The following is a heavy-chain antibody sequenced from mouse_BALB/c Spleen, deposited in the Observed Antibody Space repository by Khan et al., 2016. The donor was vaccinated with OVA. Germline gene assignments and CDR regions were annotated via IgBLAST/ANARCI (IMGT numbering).Heavy chain of an antibody. Sequence: VQLKQSGGGLVQPGGSRKLSCAASGFTFSTFGMHWVRQAPKKGLEWVAYISSGSSTIYYVDTLKGRFTISRDNPKNTLFLQMTSLRSEDSAMYYCARSGGNFHWYFDVWGAGTSVTVSS. D-gene: IGHD2-1*01. CDR1: GFTFSTFG. CDR2: ISSGSSTI. V-gene: IGHV5-17*02. J-gene: IGHJ1*01. CDR3: ARSGGNFHWYFDV.